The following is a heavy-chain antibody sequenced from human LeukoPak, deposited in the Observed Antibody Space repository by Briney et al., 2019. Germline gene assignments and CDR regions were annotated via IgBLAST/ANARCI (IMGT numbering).Heavy chain of an antibody. CDR3: ARGGDRSFDY. V-gene: IGHV4-59*12. CDR1: GGSISSYY. D-gene: IGHD3-10*01. Sequence: NPSETLSLTCTVSGGSISSYYWSWIRQPPGKGLEWIGYIYYSGSTNYNPSLKSRVTISVDTSKNQFSLKLSSVTAADTAVYYCARGGDRSFDYWGQGTLVTVSS. CDR2: IYYSGST. J-gene: IGHJ4*02.